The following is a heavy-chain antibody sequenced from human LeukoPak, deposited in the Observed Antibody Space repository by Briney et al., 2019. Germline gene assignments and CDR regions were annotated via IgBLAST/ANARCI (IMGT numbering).Heavy chain of an antibody. J-gene: IGHJ4*02. V-gene: IGHV3-30-3*01. CDR1: GFTFSSYA. CDR2: ISYDGSNK. Sequence: PGGSLRLSCAASGFTFSSYAMPWVRQAPGKGLEWVAVISYDGSNKYYADSVKGRFTISRDNSKNTLYLQMNSLRAEDTAVYYCASPLIGPRYYFDYWGQGTLVTVSS. CDR3: ASPLIGPRYYFDY.